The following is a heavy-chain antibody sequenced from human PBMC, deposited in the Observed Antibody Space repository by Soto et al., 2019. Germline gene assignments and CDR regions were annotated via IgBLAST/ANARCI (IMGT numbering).Heavy chain of an antibody. J-gene: IGHJ6*03. CDR1: GFTFSSYA. Sequence: GGSLRLSCAASGFTFSSYAMHWVRQAPGKGLEYVSAISSNGGSTYYANSVKGRFTISRDNSKNTLYLQMGSLRAEDMAVYYCARGSWRKTYYYYYMDVWGKGTTVTVSS. CDR2: ISSNGGST. V-gene: IGHV3-64*01. CDR3: ARGSWRKTYYYYYMDV. D-gene: IGHD1-26*01.